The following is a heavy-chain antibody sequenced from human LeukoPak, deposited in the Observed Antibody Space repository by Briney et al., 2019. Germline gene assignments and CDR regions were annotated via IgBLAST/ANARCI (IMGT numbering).Heavy chain of an antibody. D-gene: IGHD1-26*01. CDR2: ISRSSSTI. J-gene: IGHJ6*02. V-gene: IGHV3-48*02. CDR3: ARIRDSGSYYYYYGMDV. CDR1: GFTFSNYS. Sequence: GGSLRLPCAVSGFTFSNYSMNWVRQAPGKGLEWVSYISRSSSTILYADSVKGRFTISRDKAKNSVYLQMNSLRDEDTAVYYCARIRDSGSYYYYYGMDVWGQGTTVTVSS.